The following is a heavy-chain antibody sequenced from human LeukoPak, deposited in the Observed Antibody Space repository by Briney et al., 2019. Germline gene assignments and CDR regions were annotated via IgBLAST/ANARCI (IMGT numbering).Heavy chain of an antibody. D-gene: IGHD2-2*01. V-gene: IGHV3-23*01. CDR3: AKDSLRTVPKASFDS. J-gene: IGHJ4*02. CDR2: ISGSGGST. CDR1: GFTFSNYG. Sequence: GGSLRLSCAGSGFTFSNYGLSWLRQARGKGLEGVSGISGSGGSTYYADSVKGRFTISRDNSKNTLFLQMNSLRAEDRAVYYCAKDSLRTVPKASFDSWGQGTLVTVSS.